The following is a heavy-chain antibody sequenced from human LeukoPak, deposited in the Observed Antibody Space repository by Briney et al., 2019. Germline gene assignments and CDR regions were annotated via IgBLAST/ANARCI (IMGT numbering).Heavy chain of an antibody. Sequence: GGSLRLSCAASGFTFSSYAMSWVRQAPGKGLEWVSAISGSGGCTYYADSVKGRFTISRDNSKNTLYLQKNSLRAEDTAVYYCAKTLGGCGGDCYPDTTFDYWGQGTLVTVSS. CDR1: GFTFSSYA. D-gene: IGHD2-21*02. V-gene: IGHV3-23*01. J-gene: IGHJ4*02. CDR2: ISGSGGCT. CDR3: AKTLGGCGGDCYPDTTFDY.